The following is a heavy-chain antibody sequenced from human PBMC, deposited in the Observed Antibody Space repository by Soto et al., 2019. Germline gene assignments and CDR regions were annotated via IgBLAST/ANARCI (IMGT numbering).Heavy chain of an antibody. CDR2: VYWDDDK. CDR1: GFSLNTNAVR. J-gene: IGHJ4*02. CDR3: AHRRVRDSSGENFDS. Sequence: QITLKESGPTLVKPTQTLTLTCTFSGFSLNTNAVRVAWIRQPPGKALEWLALVYWDDDKRYSPSLKSRLTITTDTSKNQVFLTMTNMDPEDTATYYCAHRRVRDSSGENFDSWGQGTLVTVSS. D-gene: IGHD6-19*01. V-gene: IGHV2-5*02.